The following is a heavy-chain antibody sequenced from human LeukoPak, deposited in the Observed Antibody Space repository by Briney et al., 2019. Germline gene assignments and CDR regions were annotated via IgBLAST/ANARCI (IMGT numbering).Heavy chain of an antibody. CDR1: GYTFTSYG. D-gene: IGHD3-10*01. V-gene: IGHV1-18*01. CDR2: ISAYNGNT. J-gene: IGHJ6*02. Sequence: ASVKASCKASGYTFTSYGISWVRQAPGQGLEWMGWISAYNGNTNYAQKLQGRVTMTTDTSTSAAYMELRSLRSDDTAVYYCTLAVTDRRGPHYYYGMDVWGQGTTVTVSS. CDR3: TLAVTDRRGPHYYYGMDV.